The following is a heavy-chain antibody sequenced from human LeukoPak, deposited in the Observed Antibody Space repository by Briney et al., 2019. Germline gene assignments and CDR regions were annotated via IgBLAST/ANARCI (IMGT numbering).Heavy chain of an antibody. V-gene: IGHV4-59*01. CDR3: ARLKATVSIHAYFDS. CDR2: IDHSGSP. J-gene: IGHJ4*02. CDR1: GGPFSSYY. Sequence: PSETLSLTCTVSGGPFSSYYWTWIRQPPGKGLEWIGYIDHSGSPNYNPSLKSRVNISSDTSKNQFSLELSSVTAADTAVYYCARLKATVSIHAYFDSWGQGTLVTVSS. D-gene: IGHD4-17*01.